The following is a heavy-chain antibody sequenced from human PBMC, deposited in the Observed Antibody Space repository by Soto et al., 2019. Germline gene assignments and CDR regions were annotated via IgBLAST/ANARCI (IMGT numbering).Heavy chain of an antibody. D-gene: IGHD3-10*01. V-gene: IGHV1-69*02. J-gene: IGHJ6*02. CDR1: GGTFSSYT. CDR3: ARSRLLWFGESDYYYYGMDV. CDR2: IIPILGIA. Sequence: SVKVSCKASGGTFSSYTISWVRQAPGQGLEWMGRIIPILGIANYAQKFQGRVTITADKSTSTAYMELSSLRSEDTAVYYCARSRLLWFGESDYYYYGMDVWGQGTTVTVSS.